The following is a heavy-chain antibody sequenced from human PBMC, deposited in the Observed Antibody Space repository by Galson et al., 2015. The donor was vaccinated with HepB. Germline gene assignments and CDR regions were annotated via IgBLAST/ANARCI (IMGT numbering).Heavy chain of an antibody. CDR1: GGSISSVYW. V-gene: IGHV4-4*02. Sequence: SETLSLTCTVSGGSISSVYWWNWVRQSPGKGLEWIGEIFHSESTNYNPSLKSRVTISVDTSKNQFSLKLASVTAADTAVFYCARKDAASGTPGAFHIWGQGTTVTVSS. CDR2: IFHSEST. J-gene: IGHJ3*02. CDR3: ARKDAASGTPGAFHI. D-gene: IGHD6-13*01.